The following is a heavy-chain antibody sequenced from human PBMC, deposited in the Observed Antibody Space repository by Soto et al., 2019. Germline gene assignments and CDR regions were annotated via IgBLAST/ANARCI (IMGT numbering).Heavy chain of an antibody. CDR3: AKDIARARPNWFDS. CDR2: VSGSTFST. Sequence: PGGSLRLSCTASGFIFDRYGLSWVRQAPGKRLEWVAGVSGSTFSTFYAESVEGRFTISRDNGKSTIYLYMRNLRVEDTALYYCAKDIARARPNWFDSWGQGTRVTVS. V-gene: IGHV3-23*01. J-gene: IGHJ5*01. CDR1: GFIFDRYG. D-gene: IGHD2-21*01.